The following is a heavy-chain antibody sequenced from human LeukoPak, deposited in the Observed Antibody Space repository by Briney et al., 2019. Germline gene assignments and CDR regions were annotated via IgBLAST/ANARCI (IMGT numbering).Heavy chain of an antibody. V-gene: IGHV1-2*02. D-gene: IGHD6-6*01. Sequence: GASVKVSCKASGYTFTGYYMHWVRQAPGQGLEWMGWINPNSGGTNYAQKFQGRVTMTRDTSISTAYMELSRLRSDDTAVYYCARDSHSIAARHGFDYWGQGTLVTVSS. CDR3: ARDSHSIAARHGFDY. CDR1: GYTFTGYY. J-gene: IGHJ4*02. CDR2: INPNSGGT.